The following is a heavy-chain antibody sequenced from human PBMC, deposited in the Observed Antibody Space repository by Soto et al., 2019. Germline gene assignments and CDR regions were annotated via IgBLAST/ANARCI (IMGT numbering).Heavy chain of an antibody. Sequence: SETLSLTCTASGDSVNNYYWSWIRQPPGKRLEWIGCIYYTGSTTYNPSLETRVTMSVDTSKNQFSLKLNSVNAADTAVYYCAKYRRTEAEGFTLDYWGRGTLVTVSS. CDR1: GDSVNNYY. J-gene: IGHJ4*02. D-gene: IGHD6-13*01. CDR2: IYYTGST. CDR3: AKYRRTEAEGFTLDY. V-gene: IGHV4-59*02.